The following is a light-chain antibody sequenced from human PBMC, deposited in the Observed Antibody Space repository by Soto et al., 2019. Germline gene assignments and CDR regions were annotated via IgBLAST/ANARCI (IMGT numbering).Light chain of an antibody. CDR2: DGR. V-gene: IGLV3-21*02. CDR3: QVWDRSSDHYV. CDR1: NIGTNS. J-gene: IGLJ1*01. Sequence: SYELTQSPSVSVAPGQTARITCGGDNIGTNSVHWYQQKPGQAPVLVVYDGRDRPSGIPERFSGSNSGNTATLTISRAEAGDEADYHCQVWDRSSDHYVFGGGTKVTVL.